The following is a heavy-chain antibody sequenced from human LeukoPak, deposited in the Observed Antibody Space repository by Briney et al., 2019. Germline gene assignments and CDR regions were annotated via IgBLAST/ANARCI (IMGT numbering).Heavy chain of an antibody. CDR1: RFTVINTY. J-gene: IGHJ4*02. V-gene: IGHV3-53*01. D-gene: IGHD6-19*01. CDR3: TRDPTDSGLGDY. CDR2: IYSDGLI. Sequence: PGGVRRLSTATSRFTVINTYISPVRPAPGEGLEWVSVIYSDGLIYYADSVKGRFTISRDNSNNTLYLQMNSLRAEDTAVYYCTRDPTDSGLGDYWGQGTLVTVSS.